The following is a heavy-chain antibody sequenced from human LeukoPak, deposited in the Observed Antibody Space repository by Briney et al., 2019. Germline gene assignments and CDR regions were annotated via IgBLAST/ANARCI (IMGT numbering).Heavy chain of an antibody. Sequence: GASVTVSCTASGGTFSSYAISWVRQAPGQGLEWMGGIIPIFGTANYAQKFQGRVTITADESTSTAYMELSSLRSEDTAVYYCARTTYDYGDYLPTANWFDPWGQGTLVTVSS. V-gene: IGHV1-69*01. D-gene: IGHD4-17*01. CDR1: GGTFSSYA. CDR3: ARTTYDYGDYLPTANWFDP. CDR2: IIPIFGTA. J-gene: IGHJ5*02.